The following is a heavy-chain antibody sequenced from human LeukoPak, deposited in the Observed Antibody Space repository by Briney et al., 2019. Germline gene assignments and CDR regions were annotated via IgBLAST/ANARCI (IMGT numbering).Heavy chain of an antibody. J-gene: IGHJ6*03. CDR2: INLNNGAT. CDR1: GYTFTAYY. V-gene: IGHV1-2*02. Sequence: ASVKVSCKPSGYTFTAYYMHWMRQAPGQGLEWMGWINLNNGATNYAQNFQGRVTMTRDTSISTAYMELSRLRSDDTAVYYCARDLGVATFYYYYMDVWGKGTTVTVSS. D-gene: IGHD5-12*01. CDR3: ARDLGVATFYYYYMDV.